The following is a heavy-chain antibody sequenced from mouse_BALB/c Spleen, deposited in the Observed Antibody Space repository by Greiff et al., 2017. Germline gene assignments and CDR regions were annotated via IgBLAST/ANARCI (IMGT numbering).Heavy chain of an antibody. V-gene: IGHV1-9*01. Sequence: VQLQQSGAELMKPGASVKISCKATGYTFSSYWIEWVKQRPGHGLEWIGEILPGSGSTNYNEKFKGKATFTADTSSNTAYMQLSSLTSEDSAVYYCARSTIITMRGAMDYWGQGTSVTVSS. J-gene: IGHJ4*01. CDR3: ARSTIITMRGAMDY. CDR1: GYTFSSYW. D-gene: IGHD2-4*01. CDR2: ILPGSGST.